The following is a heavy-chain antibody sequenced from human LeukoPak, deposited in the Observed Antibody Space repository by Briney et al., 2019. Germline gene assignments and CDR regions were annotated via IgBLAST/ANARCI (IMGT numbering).Heavy chain of an antibody. V-gene: IGHV4-61*10. J-gene: IGHJ3*02. D-gene: IGHD5-18*01. CDR1: GGSVSTGSYY. Sequence: SETLSLTCTVSGGSVSTGSYYWSWIRQPAGRGLEWIGHIHTSGTMNYNASLKSRVRISVDTSKKQFSLKLSSVTAADTAVYYCARSGYSYGADAVDIWGQGTMVTVSS. CDR3: ARSGYSYGADAVDI. CDR2: IHTSGTM.